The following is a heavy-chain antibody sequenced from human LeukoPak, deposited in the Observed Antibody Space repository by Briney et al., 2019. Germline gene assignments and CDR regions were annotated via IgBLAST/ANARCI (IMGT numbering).Heavy chain of an antibody. CDR3: AKDGYCSGGNCYSANDAFDI. J-gene: IGHJ3*02. Sequence: GGSLRLSCAASGFTFSSYGMSWVRQAPGKGLEWVSAISGGGGSTYYADSVKGRFTISRDNSKNTLYLQMNSLRAEDTAIYYCAKDGYCSGGNCYSANDAFDIWGQGTMVTVSS. CDR2: ISGGGGST. V-gene: IGHV3-23*01. CDR1: GFTFSSYG. D-gene: IGHD2-15*01.